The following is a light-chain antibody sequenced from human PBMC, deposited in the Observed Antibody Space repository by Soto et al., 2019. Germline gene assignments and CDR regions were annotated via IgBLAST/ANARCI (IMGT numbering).Light chain of an antibody. CDR3: QQYGSSPT. V-gene: IGKV3-20*01. CDR1: QTVTSSY. Sequence: EIVLTHSPGTLALSPWERATLSGRASQTVTSSYLAWYQQKPGQAPRLLIYGASSRATGIPDRFRGSGSGTDFTLTISRLEPEDFAVYSCQQYGSSPTFGQGTKVDIK. CDR2: GAS. J-gene: IGKJ1*01.